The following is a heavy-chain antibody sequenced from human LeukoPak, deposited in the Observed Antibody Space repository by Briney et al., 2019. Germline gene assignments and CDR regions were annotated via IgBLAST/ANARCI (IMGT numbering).Heavy chain of an antibody. CDR2: IYSSGST. CDR3: ARGGAGSNFDY. D-gene: IGHD6-19*01. CDR1: GGSISGHY. V-gene: IGHV4-59*11. J-gene: IGHJ4*02. Sequence: KPSETLSLTCTVSGGSISGHYWSWIRQPPGKGLEWIGYIYSSGSTNYNPSLKSRVTVSVDTSKNQFSLKLSSVTAADTAMYYCARGGAGSNFDYWGQGTLVTVSS.